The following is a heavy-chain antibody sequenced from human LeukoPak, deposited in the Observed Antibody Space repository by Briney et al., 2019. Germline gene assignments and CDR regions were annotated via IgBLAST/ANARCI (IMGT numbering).Heavy chain of an antibody. CDR2: INTNTGNP. D-gene: IGHD2-15*01. Sequence: GASAKVSCKASGYTFTYFGLNWVRQAPGQGLECLGGINTNTGNPTYAQGLTGRFVFSLDTSVSTAYLQISSLKAEDTAIYYCARSRRVLVPAALNSADDYYYYMDVWGRGTTVTVSS. J-gene: IGHJ6*03. CDR1: GYTFTYFG. V-gene: IGHV7-4-1*02. CDR3: ARSRRVLVPAALNSADDYYYYMDV.